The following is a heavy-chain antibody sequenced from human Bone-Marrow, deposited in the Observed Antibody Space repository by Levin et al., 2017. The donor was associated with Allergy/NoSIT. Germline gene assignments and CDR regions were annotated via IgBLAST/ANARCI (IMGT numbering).Heavy chain of an antibody. J-gene: IGHJ6*02. V-gene: IGHV3-73*01. Sequence: PGGSLRLSCAASGFTFSGSPMHWVRQASGKGLEWVGRIRSKANSYATAYAASVKGRFTISRDDSKNTAYLQMNSLKTEDTAVYYCTRQEKDSGSDGYYGMDVWGQGTTVTVSS. CDR2: IRSKANSYAT. D-gene: IGHD5-12*01. CDR1: GFTFSGSP. CDR3: TRQEKDSGSDGYYGMDV.